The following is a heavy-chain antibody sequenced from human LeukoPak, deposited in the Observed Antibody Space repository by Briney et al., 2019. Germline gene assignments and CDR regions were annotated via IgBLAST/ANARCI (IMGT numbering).Heavy chain of an antibody. CDR3: AKGGLRGGTYNDDF. CDR2: ISGSGGNT. V-gene: IGHV3-23*01. J-gene: IGHJ4*02. D-gene: IGHD3-16*01. CDR1: GFSFSIYG. Sequence: GSLRLSCEASGFSFSIYGMSWVRQAPGKGLDWVSGISGSGGNTYYAEALTGRFTVSRDNSKNTLYLQMNSLRAEDTALYYCAKGGLRGGTYNDDFWGQGTLVTVSS.